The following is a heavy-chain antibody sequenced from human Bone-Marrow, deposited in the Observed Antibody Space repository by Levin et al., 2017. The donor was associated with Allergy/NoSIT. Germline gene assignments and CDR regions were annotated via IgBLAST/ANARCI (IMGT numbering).Heavy chain of an antibody. Sequence: GESLKISCKASGYTFTGYYMHWVRQAPGQGLEWMGWINPNSGGTNYAQKFQGWVTMTRDTSISTAYMELSRLRSDDTAVYYCARWGRYSYGYVGDGMDGWGQGTTVTVSS. CDR2: INPNSGGT. J-gene: IGHJ6*02. CDR3: ARWGRYSYGYVGDGMDG. V-gene: IGHV1-2*04. CDR1: GYTFTGYY. D-gene: IGHD5-18*01.